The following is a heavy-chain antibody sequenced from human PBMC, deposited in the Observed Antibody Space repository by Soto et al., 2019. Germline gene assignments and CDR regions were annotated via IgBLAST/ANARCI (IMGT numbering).Heavy chain of an antibody. V-gene: IGHV1-18*01. CDR1: GYTFTSYV. Sequence: QVQLVQSGAEVKKPGSSVQVCCKAPGYTFTSYVIRWVRQAPGQGLEWMGGISAYNGNTNYAQKLQGRVTLSTDTYTNTADMELRSLRSDDTAGYYCARDCSGGSCYVDYWCQGTLVTVSS. CDR2: ISAYNGNT. D-gene: IGHD2-15*01. CDR3: ARDCSGGSCYVDY. J-gene: IGHJ4*02.